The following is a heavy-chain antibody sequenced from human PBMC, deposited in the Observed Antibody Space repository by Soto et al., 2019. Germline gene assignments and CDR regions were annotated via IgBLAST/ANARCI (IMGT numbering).Heavy chain of an antibody. CDR3: ARMGGYCSGGRCYSVYHHDGMDV. J-gene: IGHJ6*02. D-gene: IGHD2-15*01. V-gene: IGHV1-2*02. Sequence: GASVKVSCKAAGYTFTGYYMHWVRQDPGQGLEWMGWINPNSGGTNYAQKFQGRVTMTRDTSISTAYMELSRLRSDDTAVYYCARMGGYCSGGRCYSVYHHDGMDVWGQGTTDTVSS. CDR1: GYTFTGYY. CDR2: INPNSGGT.